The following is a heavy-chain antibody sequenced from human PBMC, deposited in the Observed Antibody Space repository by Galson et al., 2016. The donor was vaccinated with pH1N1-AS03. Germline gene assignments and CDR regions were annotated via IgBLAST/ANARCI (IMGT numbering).Heavy chain of an antibody. Sequence: TLSLTCTVSGASISSSTYYWRWIRQPAGKGLEWIGRGYSSGHTNYNPSLKGRVTISVDTSKNQFSLRLSSVTAVDTAFYYCAREDGSTVISKFDYWGQGTLVTVSS. J-gene: IGHJ4*02. CDR3: AREDGSTVISKFDY. CDR2: GYSSGHT. V-gene: IGHV4-61*02. D-gene: IGHD5-24*01. CDR1: GASISSSTYY.